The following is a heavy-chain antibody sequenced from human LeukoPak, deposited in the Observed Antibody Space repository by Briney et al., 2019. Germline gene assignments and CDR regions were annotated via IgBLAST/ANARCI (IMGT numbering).Heavy chain of an antibody. CDR2: INHSGST. Sequence: SETLSLTCAVYGGSFSGYYWSWIRQPPGKGLEWIGEINHSGSTNYNPSLKSRVTISVDTSKNQFSLKLSSVTAADTAVYYCARAAGTFTMVRGVIIIPYYFDYWGQGTLVTVSS. D-gene: IGHD3-10*01. V-gene: IGHV4-34*01. J-gene: IGHJ4*02. CDR3: ARAAGTFTMVRGVIIIPYYFDY. CDR1: GGSFSGYY.